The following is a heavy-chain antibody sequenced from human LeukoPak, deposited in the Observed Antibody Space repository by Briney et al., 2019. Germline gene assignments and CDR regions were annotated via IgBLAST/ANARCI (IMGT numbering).Heavy chain of an antibody. CDR3: ARKDFWSGYYGFDY. V-gene: IGHV4-59*01. J-gene: IGHJ4*02. D-gene: IGHD3-3*01. CDR1: GGSISSYY. CDR2: IYYSGST. Sequence: SETLSLTCTVSGGSISSYYWSWIRQPPGKGLEWIGYIYYSGSTNYNPSLKSRVTISVDTSKNQFSLKLSSVTAADTAVYYCARKDFWSGYYGFDYWGQGTLVTVSS.